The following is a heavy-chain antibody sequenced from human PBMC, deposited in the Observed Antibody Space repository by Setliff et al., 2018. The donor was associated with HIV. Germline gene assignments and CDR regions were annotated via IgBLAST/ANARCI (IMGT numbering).Heavy chain of an antibody. V-gene: IGHV4-38-2*02. D-gene: IGHD4-17*01. CDR2: IYHSGST. CDR1: GYSISSGYY. Sequence: PSETLSLTCAVSGYSISSGYYWGWIRQPPGKGLEWIGSIYHSGSTYYNPSLKSRVTISVDTSKNQFSLKLSSVTAADTAVYYCARDGPQTYGDYERYYFDYWGQGTLVTVSS. J-gene: IGHJ4*02. CDR3: ARDGPQTYGDYERYYFDY.